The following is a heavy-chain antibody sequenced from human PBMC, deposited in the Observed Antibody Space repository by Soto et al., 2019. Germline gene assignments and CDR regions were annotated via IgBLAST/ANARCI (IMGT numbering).Heavy chain of an antibody. CDR1: GAPISGGDYH. CDR3: AGGSAAKRYFDL. CDR2: IIPSGAT. V-gene: IGHV4-30-4*01. D-gene: IGHD5-18*01. J-gene: IGHJ2*01. Sequence: QVQLQESGPGLVKPSQTLSLMCTVSGAPISGGDYHWSWIRPPPGKGMEWIGYIIPSGATHYNSSLRSRMTMSVETSKSHFSLKLTSVTAADTAVYFCAGGSAAKRYFDLWGRGTLVTVSS.